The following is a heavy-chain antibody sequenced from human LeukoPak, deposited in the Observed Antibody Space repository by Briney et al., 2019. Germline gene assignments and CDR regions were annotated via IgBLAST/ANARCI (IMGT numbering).Heavy chain of an antibody. J-gene: IGHJ4*02. V-gene: IGHV3-48*01. CDR2: ISSSSSTI. CDR3: ARDEEDSMVRGVINRPFDY. Sequence: GGSLRLSCAASGFTFRSYSMNWVRQAPGKGLEWVSYISSSSSTIYYADSVKGRFTISRDNAKNSLYLQMNSLRAEDTAVYYCARDEEDSMVRGVINRPFDYWGQGTLVTVSS. D-gene: IGHD3-10*01. CDR1: GFTFRSYS.